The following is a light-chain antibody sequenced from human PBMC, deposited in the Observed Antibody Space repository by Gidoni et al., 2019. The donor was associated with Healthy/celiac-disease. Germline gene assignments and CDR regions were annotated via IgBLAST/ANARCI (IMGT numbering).Light chain of an antibody. CDR1: SSDVGDYNY. CDR3: CSYAGSYTS. Sequence: QSALTQPRSVSGSPGKPVTMSCTVTSSDVGDYNYVSWYQQHPGKTPKLMIYDVSMRPSGVPDRFSGSKSGNTASLTISGLQAEDEADYYCCSYAGSYTSFGGGTKLTVL. CDR2: DVS. J-gene: IGLJ2*01. V-gene: IGLV2-11*01.